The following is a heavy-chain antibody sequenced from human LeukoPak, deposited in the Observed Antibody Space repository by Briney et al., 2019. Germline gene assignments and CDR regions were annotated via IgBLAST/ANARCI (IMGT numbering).Heavy chain of an antibody. CDR1: GGSISSYY. Sequence: SETLSLTCTVSGGSISSYYWSWIRQPAGKGLEWIGRIYTSGSTNYNPSLKSRVTMSVDTSKNQFSLKLSSVIAADTAVYYCARVRRYCSSTSCYIFDYWGQGTLVTVSS. V-gene: IGHV4-4*07. CDR3: ARVRRYCSSTSCYIFDY. J-gene: IGHJ4*02. CDR2: IYTSGST. D-gene: IGHD2-2*01.